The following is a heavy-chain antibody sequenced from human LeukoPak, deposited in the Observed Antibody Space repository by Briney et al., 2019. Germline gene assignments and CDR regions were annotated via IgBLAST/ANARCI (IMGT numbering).Heavy chain of an antibody. V-gene: IGHV3-21*01. CDR1: GFTFSSYS. Sequence: GGSLRLSCAASGFTFSSYSMNWVRQAPGKGLEWVSSISSSSSYVYYADSVKGRFTISRDNAKNSLYLQMNSLRAEDTAVYYCARARATVGGRTARYGSFGQTWDLDYWGQGTLVTVSS. J-gene: IGHJ4*02. CDR3: ARARATVGGRTARYGSFGQTWDLDY. D-gene: IGHD3-10*01. CDR2: ISSSSSYV.